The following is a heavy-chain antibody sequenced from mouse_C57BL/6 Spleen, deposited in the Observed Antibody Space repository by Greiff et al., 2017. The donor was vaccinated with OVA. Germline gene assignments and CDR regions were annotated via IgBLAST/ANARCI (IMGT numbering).Heavy chain of an antibody. CDR3: ARAYYGSSYAMDY. D-gene: IGHD1-1*01. Sequence: QVQLQQSGPELVKPGASVKISCKASGYAFSSSWMNWVKQRPGKGLEWIGRMYPGDGDTNYNGKFKGKATLTADKSSSKAYMQLSSLTSEDSAVYFCARAYYGSSYAMDYWGQGTSVTVSS. V-gene: IGHV1-82*01. CDR1: GYAFSSSW. J-gene: IGHJ4*01. CDR2: MYPGDGDT.